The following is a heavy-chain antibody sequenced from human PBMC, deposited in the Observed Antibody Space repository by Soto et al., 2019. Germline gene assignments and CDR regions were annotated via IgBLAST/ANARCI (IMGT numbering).Heavy chain of an antibody. D-gene: IGHD4-17*01. CDR1: GFSLSNARMG. CDR3: ARISDYGDYLDY. CDR2: IFSNDEK. V-gene: IGHV2-26*01. J-gene: IGHJ4*02. Sequence: QVTLKESGPVLVKPTETLTLTCTVSGFSLSNARMGVSWIRQPPGKALEWLAHIFSNDEKSYSTSLKSRLTISKHTSKSQVVLTMTNMDPVDTATYYCARISDYGDYLDYWGQGTLVTVSS.